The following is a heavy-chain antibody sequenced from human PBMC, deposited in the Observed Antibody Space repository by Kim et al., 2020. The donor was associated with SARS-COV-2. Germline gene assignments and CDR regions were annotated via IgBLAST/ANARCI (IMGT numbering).Heavy chain of an antibody. Sequence: GGSLRLSCAASGFTFSSYSMNWVRQAPGKGLEWVSSISSSSSYIYYADSVKGRFTISRDNAKNSLYLQMNSLRAEDTAVYYCAREGGVVVPAAMFFEVWESETYYYYGMDVWGQGTTVTVSS. D-gene: IGHD2-2*01. V-gene: IGHV3-21*01. CDR2: ISSSSSYI. J-gene: IGHJ6*02. CDR1: GFTFSSYS. CDR3: AREGGVVVPAAMFFEVWESETYYYYGMDV.